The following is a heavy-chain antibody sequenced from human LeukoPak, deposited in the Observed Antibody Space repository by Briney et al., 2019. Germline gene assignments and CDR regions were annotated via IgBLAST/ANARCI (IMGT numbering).Heavy chain of an antibody. J-gene: IGHJ5*02. Sequence: ASVKVSCKASGYTFTGYYTHWVRQAPGQGLEWMGRINPNSGGTNYAQKFQGRVTMTRDTSISTAYMELSRLRSDDTAVYYCARPHTVLYNWFDPWGQGTLVTVSS. V-gene: IGHV1-2*06. D-gene: IGHD4-11*01. CDR1: GYTFTGYY. CDR3: ARPHTVLYNWFDP. CDR2: INPNSGGT.